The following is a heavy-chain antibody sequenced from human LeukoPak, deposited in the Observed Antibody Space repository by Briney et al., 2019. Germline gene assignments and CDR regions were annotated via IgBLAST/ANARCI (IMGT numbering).Heavy chain of an antibody. D-gene: IGHD4-23*01. V-gene: IGHV1-18*04. Sequence: ASVKVSCKASGYTFNSYFMHWVRQAPGQGLEWMGWISAYSGNTNYAQKFQGRVTMTTDTSTGTAHMELRSLRSDDTAVYYCARQGYSGHSQGAADYWGQGTLVTVSS. CDR2: ISAYSGNT. CDR3: ARQGYSGHSQGAADY. CDR1: GYTFNSYF. J-gene: IGHJ4*02.